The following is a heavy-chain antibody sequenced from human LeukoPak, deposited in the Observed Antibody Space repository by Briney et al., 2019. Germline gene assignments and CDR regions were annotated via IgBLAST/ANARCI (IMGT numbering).Heavy chain of an antibody. CDR2: IKQDGSEK. CDR3: AKRIDVLLWFGEKSDAFDI. J-gene: IGHJ3*02. V-gene: IGHV3-7*03. Sequence: GGSLRLSCAASGFTFSSYWMSWVRQAPGKGLEWVANIKQDGSEKYYVDSVKGRFTISRDNSKNTLYLQMNSLRAEDTAVYYCAKRIDVLLWFGEKSDAFDIWGQGTMVTVSS. CDR1: GFTFSSYW. D-gene: IGHD3-10*01.